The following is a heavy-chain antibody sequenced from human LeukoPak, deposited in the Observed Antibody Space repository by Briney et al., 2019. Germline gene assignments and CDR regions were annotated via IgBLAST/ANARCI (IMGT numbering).Heavy chain of an antibody. CDR2: ISWNSGSI. V-gene: IGHV3-9*01. D-gene: IGHD5/OR15-5a*01. J-gene: IGHJ4*02. Sequence: PGGSLRLSCAASGFTFDDYAMHWVRQAPGKGLEWVSGISWNSGSIGYADSVKGRFTISRDNAKNSLYLQMNSLRAEDTALYYRAKGVISSVSYYFDYWGQGTLVTVSS. CDR3: AKGVISSVSYYFDY. CDR1: GFTFDDYA.